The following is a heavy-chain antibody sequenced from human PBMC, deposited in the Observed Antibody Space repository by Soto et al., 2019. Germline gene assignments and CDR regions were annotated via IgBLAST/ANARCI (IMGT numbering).Heavy chain of an antibody. CDR3: ASRDPGTSVDY. D-gene: IGHD1-7*01. Sequence: SETLSLTCTVSGDSIGGVGYWSWIRQFPGRGLEWIGCISSSGSTYYNPALNNRISLSLDTSQNQFSLKLLSVTAADTAVYYCASRDPGTSVDYWGQGTLVTVSS. CDR2: ISSSGST. CDR1: GDSIGGVGY. J-gene: IGHJ4*02. V-gene: IGHV4-31*03.